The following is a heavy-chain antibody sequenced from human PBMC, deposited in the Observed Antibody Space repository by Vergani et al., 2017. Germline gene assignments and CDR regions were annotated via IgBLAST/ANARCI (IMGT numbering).Heavy chain of an antibody. V-gene: IGHV3-21*01. CDR2: ISSSSSYI. J-gene: IGHJ6*02. CDR1: GFTFSSYS. CDR3: AREDYYGSGPVGYGMDV. Sequence: VQLVESGGGVVQPGRSLRLSCAASGFTFSSYSMNWVRQAPGKGLEWVSSISSSSSYIYYADSVKGRFTISRDNAKNSLYLQMNSLRAEDTAVYYCAREDYYGSGPVGYGMDVWGQXP. D-gene: IGHD3-10*01.